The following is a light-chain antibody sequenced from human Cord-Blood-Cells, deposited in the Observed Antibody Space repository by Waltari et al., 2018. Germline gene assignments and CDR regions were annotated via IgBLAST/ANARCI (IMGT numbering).Light chain of an antibody. CDR1: QSVLYSSNSKNY. J-gene: IGKJ4*01. CDR2: WAS. V-gene: IGKV4-1*01. CDR3: QQYYSTPLT. Sequence: DIVMTQSPDSLAVSLGERATINCKSSQSVLYSSNSKNYLAWYQQKPGQPPKLLIYWASTRESGVPDRFSGSGSGTDFTLTISSLQAEDVAVYYCQQYYSTPLTFGGVTKVEIK.